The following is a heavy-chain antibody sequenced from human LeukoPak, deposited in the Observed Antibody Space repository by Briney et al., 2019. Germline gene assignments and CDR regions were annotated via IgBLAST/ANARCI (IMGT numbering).Heavy chain of an antibody. J-gene: IGHJ4*02. V-gene: IGHV3-21*01. CDR2: VSSSSSYI. Sequence: GGSLRLSCAASGFIFSTYNMNWVRQSPGKGLEWISSVSSSSSYIYYIDSAKGRFTISRDNAKNSLYLQMNSLRAEDTALYYCARAPLHVVMYHYFDYWGQGTLVTVSS. CDR1: GFIFSTYN. D-gene: IGHD3-16*01. CDR3: ARAPLHVVMYHYFDY.